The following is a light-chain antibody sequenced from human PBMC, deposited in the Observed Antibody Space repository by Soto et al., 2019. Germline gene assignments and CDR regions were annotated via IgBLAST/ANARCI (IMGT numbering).Light chain of an antibody. Sequence: DIVMTQSPDSLAVSLGERATINCKSSQSVLYSSTNKNYLAWYQQKPGQSPTLLIHWASTRESGVPDRFSGSGSGTDFTLTIRSLQAEDVAVYYCLQYYSPPQTFGQGTKVESK. CDR2: WAS. V-gene: IGKV4-1*01. J-gene: IGKJ1*01. CDR1: QSVLYSSTNKNY. CDR3: LQYYSPPQT.